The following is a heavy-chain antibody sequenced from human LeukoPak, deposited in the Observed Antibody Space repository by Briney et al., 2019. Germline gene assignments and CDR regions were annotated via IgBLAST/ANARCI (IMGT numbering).Heavy chain of an antibody. CDR2: IKQDGSEK. Sequence: GGSLRLSCAASGFTFSSYWMSWVRQAPGKGLEWVANIKQDGSEKYYVDSVKGRFTISRDNAKNSLYLQMNSLRAEDTAVYYCARGGSSSYQVAYYYYYMDVWGKGTTVTVSS. J-gene: IGHJ6*03. CDR3: ARGGSSSYQVAYYYYYMDV. V-gene: IGHV3-7*01. D-gene: IGHD6-6*01. CDR1: GFTFSSYW.